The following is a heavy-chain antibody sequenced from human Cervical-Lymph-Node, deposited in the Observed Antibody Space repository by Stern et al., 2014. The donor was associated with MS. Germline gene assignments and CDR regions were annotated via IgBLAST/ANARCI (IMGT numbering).Heavy chain of an antibody. CDR1: GFSISTNGLG. CDR2: IYWDNDK. J-gene: IGHJ4*02. CDR3: AQSASSWYTADH. Sequence: QVTLKESGPTLVKPTQTLTLTCTFSGFSISTNGLGVGWIRQPPGKALEWLAVIYWDNDKRYSASLKSRLTITKDTSRNQVVLTMTNMEPVDTGTYYCAQSASSWYTADHWGQGTLVTVSS. V-gene: IGHV2-5*02. D-gene: IGHD6-13*01.